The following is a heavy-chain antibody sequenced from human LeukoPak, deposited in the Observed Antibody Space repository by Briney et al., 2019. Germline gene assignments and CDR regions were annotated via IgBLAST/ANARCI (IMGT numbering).Heavy chain of an antibody. CDR3: AXXXXXXVVTPFYYYMDV. J-gene: IGHJ6*03. CDR2: IYSGGST. Sequence: RGSLRLSCAASEFSVGSNYMTWVRQAPGRGLEWVSLIYSGGSTYYADSVKGRFTISRDNSKNTLYLQMNSLRAEDTAVYYCAXXXXXXVVTPFYYYMDVWGKGTTVTISS. V-gene: IGHV3-66*01. D-gene: IGHD4-23*01. CDR1: EFSVGSNY.